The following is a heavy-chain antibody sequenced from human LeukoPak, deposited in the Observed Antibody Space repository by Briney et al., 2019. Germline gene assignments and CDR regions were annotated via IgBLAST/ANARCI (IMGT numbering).Heavy chain of an antibody. D-gene: IGHD6-6*01. CDR2: IYYSGST. V-gene: IGHV4-59*08. J-gene: IGHJ4*02. CDR3: ARGVQLVGGFDY. Sequence: PSETLSLTCTVSGGSISSYYWSWIRQPPGKGLEWIGYIYYSGSTYYNPSLKSRVTISVDTSKNQFSLKLSSVTAADTAVYYCARGVQLVGGFDYWGQGTLVTVSS. CDR1: GGSISSYY.